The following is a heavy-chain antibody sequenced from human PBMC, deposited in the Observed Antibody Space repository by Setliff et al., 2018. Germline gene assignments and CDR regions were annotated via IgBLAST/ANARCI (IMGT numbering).Heavy chain of an antibody. V-gene: IGHV3-21*01. CDR1: GFTFSSYN. CDR3: ASSAYLDYYFDY. CDR2: ISYSSSYI. J-gene: IGHJ4*02. D-gene: IGHD3-22*01. Sequence: LRLSCAASGFTFSSYNMNWVRQAPGKGLEWVSSISYSSSYIYYADSVKGRFTISRDNAKNSLYLQMNSLRAEDTAVYYCASSAYLDYYFDYWGQGTLVTVSS.